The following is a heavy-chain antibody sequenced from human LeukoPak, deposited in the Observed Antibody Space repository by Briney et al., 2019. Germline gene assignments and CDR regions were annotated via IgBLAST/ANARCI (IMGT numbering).Heavy chain of an antibody. V-gene: IGHV4-59*08. D-gene: IGHD3-9*01. CDR3: ARHYDILTGYKCFDP. CDR1: GGSISSYF. J-gene: IGHJ5*02. Sequence: PSETLSLTCAVSGGSISSYFWNWIRQPPGKGLEWIGHISDSGSPNYNPSLKSRVTISVDTSRNQFSLKLSSVTAADTAVYYCARHYDILTGYKCFDPWGQGTLVTVSS. CDR2: ISDSGSP.